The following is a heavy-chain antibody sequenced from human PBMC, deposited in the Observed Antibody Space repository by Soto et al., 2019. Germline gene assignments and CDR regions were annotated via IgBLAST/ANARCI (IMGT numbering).Heavy chain of an antibody. CDR3: ARLVGARMTYYFDT. CDR2: IYWDDDK. Sequence: QITLKESGPTLVKPTQTLTLTCTFSGFSLSSSGVGVGWIRQPPGKALEWLTFIYWDDDKRYSPSLKSRLTITKDTPKNQVVLTLTNMHPVDTATYYCARLVGARMTYYFDTCGQGTLLIGSS. D-gene: IGHD1-26*01. V-gene: IGHV2-5*02. J-gene: IGHJ4*02. CDR1: GFSLSSSGVG.